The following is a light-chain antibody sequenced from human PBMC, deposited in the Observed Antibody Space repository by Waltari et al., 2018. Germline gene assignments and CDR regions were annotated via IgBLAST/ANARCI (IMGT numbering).Light chain of an antibody. CDR2: SYD. J-gene: IGLJ3*02. CDR1: GSNNAGRNT. Sequence: QAVLTQPTSASGTPGQTVTIPRSRRGSNNAGRNTINWYQHLPGTAPKLLIYSYDLRRSGVPDRFSGSGFGASASLAISGLQSEDDGHYYCATWDDSLNGWVFGGGTKLTVL. V-gene: IGLV1-44*01. CDR3: ATWDDSLNGWV.